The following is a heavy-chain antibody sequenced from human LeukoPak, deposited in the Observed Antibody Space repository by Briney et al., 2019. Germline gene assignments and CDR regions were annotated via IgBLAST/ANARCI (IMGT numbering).Heavy chain of an antibody. Sequence: GGSLRLSCAASGFTFSSYWMSWVRQAPRKGMEWVANIKQDGSEKYYVDSVKGRFTLSRDNAKNSLYLQMNSLRAEGTAVYYWARPFSGSYLPDAFDIWGQGAMVTVSS. CDR3: ARPFSGSYLPDAFDI. CDR2: IKQDGSEK. V-gene: IGHV3-7*01. D-gene: IGHD1-26*01. J-gene: IGHJ3*02. CDR1: GFTFSSYW.